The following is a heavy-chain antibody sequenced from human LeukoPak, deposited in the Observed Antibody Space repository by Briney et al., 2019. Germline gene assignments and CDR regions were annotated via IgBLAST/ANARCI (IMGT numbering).Heavy chain of an antibody. CDR3: AKDRGGGDYFDY. J-gene: IGHJ4*02. CDR2: ISSSSSYI. CDR1: GFTFSSYS. V-gene: IGHV3-21*04. Sequence: GGSLRLSCAASGFTFSSYSMNWVRQAPGKGLEWVSSISSSSSYIYYADSVKGRFTISRDDAKNSLYLQMNSLRTEDTALYYCAKDRGGGDYFDYWGQGTLVTVSS. D-gene: IGHD2-15*01.